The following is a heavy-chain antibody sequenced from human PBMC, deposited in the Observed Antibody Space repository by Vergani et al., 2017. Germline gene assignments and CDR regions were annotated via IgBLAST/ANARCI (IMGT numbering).Heavy chain of an antibody. V-gene: IGHV3-9*01. Sequence: EVQLVESGGGLVQPGGSLRLSCAASGFTFSSYWMSWVRQAPGKGLEWVSGISWNSGSIGYADSVKGRFTISRDNAKNSLYLQMNSLRAEDTALYYCAGGVVIIPGSDYYYGMDVWGQGTTVTVSS. J-gene: IGHJ6*02. D-gene: IGHD3-3*01. CDR1: GFTFSSYW. CDR3: AGGVVIIPGSDYYYGMDV. CDR2: ISWNSGSI.